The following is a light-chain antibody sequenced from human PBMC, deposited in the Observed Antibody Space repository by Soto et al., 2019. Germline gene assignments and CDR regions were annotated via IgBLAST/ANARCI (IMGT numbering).Light chain of an antibody. CDR2: RNN. CDR3: ATWDGNLSGV. V-gene: IGLV1-47*01. CDR1: SSNIGTNY. J-gene: IGLJ2*01. Sequence: VLTHPPSASGTPWERVTMSFSGSSSNIGTNYVYCYQHLPGTAPKLLIYRNNQRPSWVPDRFSGSKSGTSASLTISGLRSEDEADYYCATWDGNLSGVFGGGTKVTV.